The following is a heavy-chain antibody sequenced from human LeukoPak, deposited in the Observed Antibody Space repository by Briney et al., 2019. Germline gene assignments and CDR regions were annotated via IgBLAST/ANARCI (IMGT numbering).Heavy chain of an antibody. CDR1: GGTFSSYA. CDR3: ARGDTVEMATITYYYYYGMDV. CDR2: IIPIFGTA. J-gene: IGHJ6*02. D-gene: IGHD5-24*01. Sequence: SVTVSCKASGGTFSSYAISWVRQAPGQGLEWMGGIIPIFGTANYAQKFQGRVTITADESTSTAYMELSSLRSEDTAVYYCARGDTVEMATITYYYYYGMDVWGQGTTVTVSS. V-gene: IGHV1-69*13.